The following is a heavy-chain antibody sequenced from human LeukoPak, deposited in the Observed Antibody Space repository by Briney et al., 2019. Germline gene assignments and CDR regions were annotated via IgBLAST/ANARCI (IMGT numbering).Heavy chain of an antibody. V-gene: IGHV4-39*07. CDR2: IYYSGST. Sequence: SETLSHTCTVSGGSISSSSYYWGWIRQPPGKGLEWIGSIYYSGSTYYNPSLKSRVTISVDTSKNQFSLKLSSVTAADTAVYYCARVPLIYDYVWGSYREKAFDYWGQGTLVTVSS. J-gene: IGHJ4*02. CDR3: ARVPLIYDYVWGSYREKAFDY. D-gene: IGHD3-16*02. CDR1: GGSISSSSYY.